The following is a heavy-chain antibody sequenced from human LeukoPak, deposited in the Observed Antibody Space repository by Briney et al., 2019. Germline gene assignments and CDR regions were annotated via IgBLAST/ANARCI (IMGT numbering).Heavy chain of an antibody. J-gene: IGHJ4*02. CDR2: ISYDGSNK. V-gene: IGHV3-30-3*01. CDR3: TAKAVGCSGFDRP. CDR1: GFTFDTYA. Sequence: GGSLRLSCAASGFTFDTYAMHWVRQAPGKGLEWVAVISYDGSNKYYADSVKGRFTISRDNSKNTLYLQMNSLKTEDTAVYYCTAKAVGCSGFDRPWGQGTLVTVSS. D-gene: IGHD5-12*01.